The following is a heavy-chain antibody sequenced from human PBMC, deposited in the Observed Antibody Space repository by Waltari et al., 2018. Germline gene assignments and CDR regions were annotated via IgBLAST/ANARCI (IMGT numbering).Heavy chain of an antibody. J-gene: IGHJ5*02. CDR3: VRDISIIAGSRSDNWFDP. CDR1: GFTFRSHT. D-gene: IGHD3-3*02. V-gene: IGHV3-23*01. CDR2: FGGRGVST. Sequence: EVQLLESGGGLVEPGGSLRLSCAASGFTFRSHTMSWVRQAPGKGLEWGLGFGGRGVSTLYADSVKGRFTISRDNSKNTLYLEMNSLRAEDTALYFCVRDISIIAGSRSDNWFDPWGQGTLVTVSS.